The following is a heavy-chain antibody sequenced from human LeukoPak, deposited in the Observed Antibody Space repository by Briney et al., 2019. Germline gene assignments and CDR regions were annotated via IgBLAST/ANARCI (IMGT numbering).Heavy chain of an antibody. J-gene: IGHJ4*02. V-gene: IGHV3-21*01. CDR2: ISSTSSYI. D-gene: IGHD3-10*01. CDR1: GFTFSSYS. CDR3: ARARGGGSYYKSSVYFDY. Sequence: GGSLRLSCAASGFTFSSYSMNWVRQAPGKGLEWVSSISSTSSYIYYTDSVKGRFTISRDNAKNSLYLKMNRLRAEDTVVDYCARARGGGSYYKSSVYFDYWGQGTLVTVSS.